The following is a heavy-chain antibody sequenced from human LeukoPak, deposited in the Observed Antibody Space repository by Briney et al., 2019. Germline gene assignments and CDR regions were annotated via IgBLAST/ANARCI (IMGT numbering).Heavy chain of an antibody. CDR3: AGSSGWLFDY. Sequence: GGSLRLSCVGTGFSFSNYWMNWVRQAPGKGLEWVANIKEDGSQIYYVDSVKGRFTISRDNAKNSVYLQMNSLRAEDTVVYYCAGSSGWLFDYWGQGTLVAVSS. D-gene: IGHD6-19*01. CDR1: GFSFSNYW. CDR2: IKEDGSQI. J-gene: IGHJ4*02. V-gene: IGHV3-7*01.